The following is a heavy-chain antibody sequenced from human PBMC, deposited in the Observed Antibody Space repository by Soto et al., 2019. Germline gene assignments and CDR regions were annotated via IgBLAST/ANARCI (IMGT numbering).Heavy chain of an antibody. J-gene: IGHJ5*02. CDR3: ARGRGVLRYFDWLPNWFDP. D-gene: IGHD3-9*01. CDR2: INHSGST. Sequence: PSETLSLTCAVYGGSFSGYYWSWIRQPPGKGLEWIGEINHSGSTNYNPSLKSRVTISVDTSKNQFSLKLSSVTAADTAVYYCARGRGVLRYFDWLPNWFDPWGQGTLVTVSS. V-gene: IGHV4-34*01. CDR1: GGSFSGYY.